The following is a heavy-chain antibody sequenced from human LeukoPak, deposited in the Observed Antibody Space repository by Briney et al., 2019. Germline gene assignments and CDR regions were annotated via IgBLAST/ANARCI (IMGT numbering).Heavy chain of an antibody. V-gene: IGHV1-2*02. J-gene: IGHJ3*01. CDR2: IDPNSGVT. CDR1: GYTLTDNH. Sequence: ASVKVSRKASGYTLTDNHLYWVRQAPGQGLEWMGWIDPNSGVTNFAQNFQGRLTMTTDTSISTAYMELSRLTSDDTTVYYCARELGINAFDVWGQGTLVTVSS. CDR3: ARELGINAFDV. D-gene: IGHD1-26*01.